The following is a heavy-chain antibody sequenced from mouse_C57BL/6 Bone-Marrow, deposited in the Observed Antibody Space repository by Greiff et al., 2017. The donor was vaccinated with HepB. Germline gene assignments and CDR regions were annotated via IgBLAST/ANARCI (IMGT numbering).Heavy chain of an antibody. CDR3: ARGGRGGAD. J-gene: IGHJ3*01. Sequence: QVQLKQPGAELVRPGTSVKLSCKASGYTFTSYWMHWVKQRPGQGLEWIGVIDPSDSYTNYNQKFKGKATLTVDTSSSTAYMQLSSLTSEDSAVYYCARGGRGGADWGQGTLVTVSA. D-gene: IGHD3-3*01. V-gene: IGHV1-59*01. CDR1: GYTFTSYW. CDR2: IDPSDSYT.